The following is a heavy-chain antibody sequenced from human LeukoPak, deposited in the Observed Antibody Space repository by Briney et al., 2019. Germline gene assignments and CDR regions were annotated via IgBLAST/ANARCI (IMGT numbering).Heavy chain of an antibody. Sequence: SVKVSCKSSGGTFSSYAISWVRQAPGQGLEWMGGIIPIFGTANYAQKFQGRVTITADESTSTAYMELSSLRSEDTAVYYCARPLFYCSSTSCFNDAFDIWGQGTMVTVSS. CDR2: IIPIFGTA. CDR3: ARPLFYCSSTSCFNDAFDI. CDR1: GGTFSSYA. J-gene: IGHJ3*02. D-gene: IGHD2-2*01. V-gene: IGHV1-69*13.